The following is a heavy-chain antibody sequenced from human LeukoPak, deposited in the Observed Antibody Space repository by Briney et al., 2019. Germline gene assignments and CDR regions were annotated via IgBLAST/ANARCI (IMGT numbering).Heavy chain of an antibody. Sequence: PSETLSLTCTVSGGSISSGGYYWSWIRQPPGKGLEWIGYIYHSGSTYYNPSLKSRVTISVDRFKNQFSLKLSSVTAADTAVYYCARGGRTIFGGGGYYYYYYMDVWGKGTTVTVSS. CDR3: ARGGRTIFGGGGYYYYYYMDV. CDR2: IYHSGST. J-gene: IGHJ6*03. V-gene: IGHV4-30-2*01. CDR1: GGSISSGGYY. D-gene: IGHD3-3*01.